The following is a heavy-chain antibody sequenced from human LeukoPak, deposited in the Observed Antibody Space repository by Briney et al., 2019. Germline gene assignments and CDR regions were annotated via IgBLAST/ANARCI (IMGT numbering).Heavy chain of an antibody. J-gene: IGHJ5*02. Sequence: PGGSLRLSCAASGFTFSNYWMSWVRQAPGKGLEWVANIKQDGSEKYYVDSEKGRFTISRDNSKNTLYLQMNSLRAEDTAVYYCAKDYVGAKGWFDPWGQGTLVTVSS. D-gene: IGHD1-26*01. CDR2: IKQDGSEK. V-gene: IGHV3-7*01. CDR3: AKDYVGAKGWFDP. CDR1: GFTFSNYW.